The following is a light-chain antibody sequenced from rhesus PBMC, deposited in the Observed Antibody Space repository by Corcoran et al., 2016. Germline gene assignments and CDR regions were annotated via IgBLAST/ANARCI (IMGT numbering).Light chain of an antibody. CDR1: QGISDY. CDR2: AAS. Sequence: DIQMTQSPSSLSASVGDRVTITCRASQGISDYLNWYQQKQGKAPKSLIYAASSLESGVPSRVSGSGSWTDFTLPISSLQPEDFAAYYCLQVYSTPMYSFGQGTKVEIK. V-gene: IGKV1-36*02. CDR3: LQVYSTPMYS. J-gene: IGKJ2*01.